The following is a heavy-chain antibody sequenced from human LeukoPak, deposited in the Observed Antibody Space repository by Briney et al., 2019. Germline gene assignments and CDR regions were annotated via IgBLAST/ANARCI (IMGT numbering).Heavy chain of an antibody. CDR2: IWYDGSNK. V-gene: IGHV3-33*08. CDR1: GFTFSSYG. CDR3: ARGRSSGWYPGSWFDP. J-gene: IGHJ5*02. D-gene: IGHD6-19*01. Sequence: GRSLRLSCAASGFTFSSYGMHWVRQAPGKGLEWVAVIWYDGSNKYYADSVKGRFTISRDNSKNTLYLQMNSLRAEDTAVYYCARGRSSGWYPGSWFDPWGQGTLVTVSS.